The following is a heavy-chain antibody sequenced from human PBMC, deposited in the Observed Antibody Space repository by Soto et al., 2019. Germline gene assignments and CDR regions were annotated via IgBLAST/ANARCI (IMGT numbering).Heavy chain of an antibody. V-gene: IGHV1-18*01. CDR3: AREGGVPYYYYGMDV. D-gene: IGHD2-8*02. Sequence: QVQLVQSGGEVRKPGASVTVSCKASGYTFTSYGISWVRQAPGQGLEWMGWISGYNGKTNYAQKVQDRVTMTTDTSTSTVYLELRSLRFDDTAVYYCAREGGVPYYYYGMDVWGQGTTVTVSS. CDR2: ISGYNGKT. J-gene: IGHJ6*02. CDR1: GYTFTSYG.